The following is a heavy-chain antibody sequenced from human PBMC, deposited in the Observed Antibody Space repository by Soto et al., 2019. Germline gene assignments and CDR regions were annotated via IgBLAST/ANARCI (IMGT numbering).Heavy chain of an antibody. CDR3: AREGFTMVRGYYFDN. CDR2: INPSGGST. J-gene: IGHJ4*02. V-gene: IGHV1-46*01. D-gene: IGHD3-10*01. Sequence: QVQLVQSGAEVKKPGASVKVSCKASGYTFTSYYMHWVRQAPGQGLEGMGIINPSGGSTSYAQKFQGRVTITRGTSTSTVYMELRSLTSQDTAVYYCAREGFTMVRGYYFDNWGQGTLVTVSS. CDR1: GYTFTSYY.